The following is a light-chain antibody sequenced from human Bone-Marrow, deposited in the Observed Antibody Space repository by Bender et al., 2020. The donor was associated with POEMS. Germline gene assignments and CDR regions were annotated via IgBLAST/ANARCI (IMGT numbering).Light chain of an antibody. CDR1: SSNIGTNP. Sequence: QSVLTQPPSASGTPGQRVTISCSGSSSNIGTNPVNWYQQLPGTAPKLLIYINNQRPSGVPDRFSGSKSGTSASLAISGAQLEDEADYYCAAWEDSLNGWVFGGGTKLTVL. J-gene: IGLJ3*02. V-gene: IGLV1-44*01. CDR2: INN. CDR3: AAWEDSLNGWV.